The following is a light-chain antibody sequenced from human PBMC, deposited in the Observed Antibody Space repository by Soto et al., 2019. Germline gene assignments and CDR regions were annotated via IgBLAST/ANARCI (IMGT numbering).Light chain of an antibody. CDR2: TAS. J-gene: IGKJ1*01. CDR1: QSISSW. Sequence: DIQMTQSPSTLSASVGDRVTITCRASQSISSWLAWYQQKPGKAPKLLIYTASSLESGVPSRFSGSGSGTDFTLTISSLQPDDFATYYCQQYNSYPTFGQGTKVEIK. CDR3: QQYNSYPT. V-gene: IGKV1-5*03.